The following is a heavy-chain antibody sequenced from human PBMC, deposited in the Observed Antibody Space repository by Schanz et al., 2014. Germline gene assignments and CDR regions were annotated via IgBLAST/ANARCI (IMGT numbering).Heavy chain of an antibody. V-gene: IGHV3-21*05. D-gene: IGHD2-15*01. Sequence: VQLVESGGGVVQPGGSLRLSCAASGFTFSSYSMNWVRQAPGKGLEWVSDISSGSSYANYADSVKGRFTISRDNAKNTLYLQMNTLRAEDTAVYYCARDRGYCSGGSCLTFDYWGQGTLVTVSS. CDR1: GFTFSSYS. J-gene: IGHJ4*02. CDR3: ARDRGYCSGGSCLTFDY. CDR2: ISSGSSYA.